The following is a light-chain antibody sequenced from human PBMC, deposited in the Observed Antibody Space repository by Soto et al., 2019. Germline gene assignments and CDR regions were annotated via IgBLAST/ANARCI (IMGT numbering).Light chain of an antibody. V-gene: IGKV3-15*01. CDR2: GAS. Sequence: EIVMTQSPATLYVSPGERAALSCRASQSIRSNLAWYQQKPGQAPRLLIYGASTRATGIPARVSGSGSVTEFTLTITSLQSEDFAVYSCQQYNNWPLSFGQGTKLDI. CDR3: QQYNNWPLS. J-gene: IGKJ2*01. CDR1: QSIRSN.